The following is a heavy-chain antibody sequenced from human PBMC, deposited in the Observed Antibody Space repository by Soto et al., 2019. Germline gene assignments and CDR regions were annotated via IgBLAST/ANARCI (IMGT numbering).Heavy chain of an antibody. Sequence: SETLSLTCTVSGGSISSYYWSWIRQPPGKGLEWIGYIYYSGSTNYNPSLKSRVTISVDTSKNQFSLKLSSVTAADTAVYYCARLYEATLDYWGQGTLVTVSS. J-gene: IGHJ4*02. CDR3: ARLYEATLDY. D-gene: IGHD2-15*01. CDR1: GGSISSYY. V-gene: IGHV4-59*08. CDR2: IYYSGST.